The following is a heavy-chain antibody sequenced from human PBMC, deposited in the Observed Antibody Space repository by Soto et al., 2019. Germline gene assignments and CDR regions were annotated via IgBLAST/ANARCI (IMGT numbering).Heavy chain of an antibody. CDR3: ARESEPGIAAPLYYYYGMDV. V-gene: IGHV3-33*01. CDR1: GFTFSSYG. CDR2: IWYDGSNK. D-gene: IGHD6-13*01. Sequence: PGGSLRLSCAASGFTFSSYGMHWVLQAPGKXLEWVAVIWYDGSNKYYADSVKGRFTISRDNSKNTLYLQMNSLRAEDTAVYYCARESEPGIAAPLYYYYGMDVWGQGTTVTVSS. J-gene: IGHJ6*02.